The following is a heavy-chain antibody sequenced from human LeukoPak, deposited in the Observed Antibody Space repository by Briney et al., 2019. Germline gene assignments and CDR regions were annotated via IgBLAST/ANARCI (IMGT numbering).Heavy chain of an antibody. J-gene: IGHJ5*02. CDR3: ARGYDSNSYSPGFDP. D-gene: IGHD3-22*01. Sequence: SETLSLTCTVSGDSVSSGGYYWSWIRQHPVRGLEWIGYIYSSGSTFYNPSLESRLALSKDTSKNQFSLNLSSVTAADTAVYYCARGYDSNSYSPGFDPWGQGTLVTVSS. V-gene: IGHV4-31*03. CDR1: GDSVSSGGYY. CDR2: IYSSGST.